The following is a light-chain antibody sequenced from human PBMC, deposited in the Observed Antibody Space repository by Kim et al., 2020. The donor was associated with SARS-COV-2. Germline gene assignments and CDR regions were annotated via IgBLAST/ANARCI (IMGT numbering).Light chain of an antibody. CDR3: QQYNSYSVT. V-gene: IGKV1-5*03. J-gene: IGKJ1*01. Sequence: DIQMTQSPSTLSASVGDRVTITCRATQSIGNWLAWYQQKPGKAPKLLIYKASSLESGAPSRFSGSGSGTEFTLTISSLQPDDFATYCCQQYNSYSVTFGQGTKVDIK. CDR2: KAS. CDR1: QSIGNW.